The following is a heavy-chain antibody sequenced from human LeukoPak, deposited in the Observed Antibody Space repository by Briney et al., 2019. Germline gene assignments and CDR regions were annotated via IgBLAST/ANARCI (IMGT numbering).Heavy chain of an antibody. Sequence: SETLSLTGTVSGGPILDFYWIWIRQPPGKGRKGIGYTYYSGSTSYNPSLKSRVAISVDMSKSQFSLELSSVTAADTAIYYCTRHKRWLQSPDAFDIWGQGTMVTVSS. CDR1: GGPILDFY. V-gene: IGHV4-59*08. D-gene: IGHD5-24*01. CDR3: TRHKRWLQSPDAFDI. J-gene: IGHJ3*02. CDR2: TYYSGST.